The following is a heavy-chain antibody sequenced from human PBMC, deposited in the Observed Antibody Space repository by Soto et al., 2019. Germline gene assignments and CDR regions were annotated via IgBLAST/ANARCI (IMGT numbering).Heavy chain of an antibody. CDR2: IYFSGST. CDR3: ARQLGYCSGGSCYHDAFDI. V-gene: IGHV4-39*01. D-gene: IGHD2-15*01. Sequence: SETLSLTCTVSGGSISSSSYYWGWIRQPPGKGLEWIGSIYFSGSTYYNPSLKSRVTISVATSKNQFSLKLSSVTAADTAVYYCARQLGYCSGGSCYHDAFDIWGQGTMVTVSS. CDR1: GGSISSSSYY. J-gene: IGHJ3*02.